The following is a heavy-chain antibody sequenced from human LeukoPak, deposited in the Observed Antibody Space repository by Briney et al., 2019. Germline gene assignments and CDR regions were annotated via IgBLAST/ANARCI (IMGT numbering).Heavy chain of an antibody. CDR2: IYYSGST. CDR1: GGSISSGDYY. Sequence: PSETLSLTCTVSGGSISSGDYYWSWIRQPPGKGLEWIGYIYYSGSTNYNPSLESRVSISVDTFKNQFSLRLSSVTAADTAVYYCAGTAMVNNWFDPWGQGTLVTVSS. D-gene: IGHD5-18*01. CDR3: AGTAMVNNWFDP. V-gene: IGHV4-61*08. J-gene: IGHJ5*02.